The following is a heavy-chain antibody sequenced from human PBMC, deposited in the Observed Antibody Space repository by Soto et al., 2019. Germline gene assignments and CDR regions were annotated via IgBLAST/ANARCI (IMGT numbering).Heavy chain of an antibody. D-gene: IGHD1-26*01. Sequence: PGGSLILSCSASGFTFINYEMNWVRQAPGKGLEWVPYISSSGSTIYYADSVKGRFTISRDNAKNSLFLQMNSLKAEDTSFYYCATERRWELLWGQGTLVTVSS. CDR2: ISSSGSTI. V-gene: IGHV3-48*03. CDR3: ATERRWELL. J-gene: IGHJ4*02. CDR1: GFTFINYE.